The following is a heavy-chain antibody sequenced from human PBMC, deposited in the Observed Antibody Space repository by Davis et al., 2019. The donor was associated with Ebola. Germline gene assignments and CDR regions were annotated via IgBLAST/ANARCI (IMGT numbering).Heavy chain of an antibody. J-gene: IGHJ4*02. Sequence: ASVKVSCKASGYSFTGYYLHWVRQAPGQGLEWMGWINPDSGGTKYSPKFQGSVTMTRDTSTSTAHMELTGLTFYDTALYYCARVFDSWNSPAGYWGQGTLVTVSS. CDR1: GYSFTGYY. CDR3: ARVFDSWNSPAGY. V-gene: IGHV1-2*02. CDR2: INPDSGGT. D-gene: IGHD3-3*01.